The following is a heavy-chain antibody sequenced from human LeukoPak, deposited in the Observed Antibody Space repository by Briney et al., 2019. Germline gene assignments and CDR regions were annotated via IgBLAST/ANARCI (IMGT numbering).Heavy chain of an antibody. CDR3: ARAGHSSGWYRE. D-gene: IGHD6-19*01. CDR1: GGTFSSYA. V-gene: IGHV1-69*05. Sequence: SEKVSCKASGGTFSSYAISWVRQAPGQGLEWMGRIIPIFGTANYAQKFQGRVTITTDESTSTAYMELSSLRSEDTAVYYCARAGHSSGWYREWGQGTLVTVSS. J-gene: IGHJ4*02. CDR2: IIPIFGTA.